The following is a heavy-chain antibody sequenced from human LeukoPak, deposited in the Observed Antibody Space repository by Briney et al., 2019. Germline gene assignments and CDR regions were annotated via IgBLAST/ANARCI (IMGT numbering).Heavy chain of an antibody. CDR2: IKQNGGEI. J-gene: IGHJ4*02. CDR3: ARDKIVGPTNFDY. Sequence: PGGSLRLSCAASGFRLSDYWMSWVRQVPGKGLEWVANIKQNGGEIYYVDSVKGRFTISRDNAKNSLYLQMNSLRAEDTAIYYCARDKIVGPTNFDYWGQGTLVTVSS. CDR1: GFRLSDYW. D-gene: IGHD1-26*01. V-gene: IGHV3-7*03.